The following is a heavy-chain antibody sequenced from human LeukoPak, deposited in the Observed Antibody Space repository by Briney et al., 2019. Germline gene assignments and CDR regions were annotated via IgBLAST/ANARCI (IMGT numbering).Heavy chain of an antibody. CDR2: IASDGDT. D-gene: IGHD5-24*01. V-gene: IGHV3-23*01. CDR1: GFTLRHFA. Sequence: TGGSLRLSCAASGFTLRHFAMNWVRQAPGKGLEWVSSIASDGDTFYADAVKGRFTISRDISENTLHLQMNSLRADDTALYFCANEAHRHLDLHNWGQETLVTVSA. CDR3: ANEAHRHLDLHN. J-gene: IGHJ4*02.